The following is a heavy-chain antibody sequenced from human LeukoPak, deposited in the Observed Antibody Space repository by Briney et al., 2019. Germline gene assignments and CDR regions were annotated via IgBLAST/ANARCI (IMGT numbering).Heavy chain of an antibody. Sequence: QPGGSLRLSCAASGFTFSSYGMHWVRQAPGKGLEWVAVISYDGSNKYYADSVKDRFTISRDNSKNTLYLQMNSLRDEDTAVYYCAKRGVEMATIYYMDVWGKGTAVT. V-gene: IGHV3-30*18. CDR1: GFTFSSYG. D-gene: IGHD5-24*01. CDR3: AKRGVEMATIYYMDV. J-gene: IGHJ6*03. CDR2: ISYDGSNK.